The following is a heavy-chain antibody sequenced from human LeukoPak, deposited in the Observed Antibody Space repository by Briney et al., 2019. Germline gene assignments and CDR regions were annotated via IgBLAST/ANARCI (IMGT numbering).Heavy chain of an antibody. CDR1: GGSISSSSYY. CDR3: ASLSSGWYVGVDY. J-gene: IGHJ4*02. CDR2: IYYSGST. D-gene: IGHD6-19*01. Sequence: SETLSLTCTVSGGSISSSSYYWGWIRQPPGKGLEWIGSIYYSGSTYYNPSLKSRVTISVDTSKNQFSLKLSSVTAADTAVYYCASLSSGWYVGVDYWGQGTLVTVSS. V-gene: IGHV4-39*01.